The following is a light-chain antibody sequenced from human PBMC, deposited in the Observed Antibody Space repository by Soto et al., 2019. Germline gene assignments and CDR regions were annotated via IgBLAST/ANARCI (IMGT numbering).Light chain of an antibody. CDR1: SSDVGGYNY. CDR3: SSYTSSGLGVV. J-gene: IGLJ2*01. V-gene: IGLV2-14*01. Sequence: QSVLTQPASVSGSPGQSITISCTGTSSDVGGYNYVSWYQQHPGKAPKLMIYDVSNRPSGVSNRFSGSKSGNTASLTISGLQAEDEADYYCSSYTSSGLGVVFGGGTKLTVL. CDR2: DVS.